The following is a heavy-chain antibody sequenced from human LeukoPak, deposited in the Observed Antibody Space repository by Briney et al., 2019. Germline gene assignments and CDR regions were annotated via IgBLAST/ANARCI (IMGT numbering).Heavy chain of an antibody. Sequence: PGGSLRLSCAASGFTFGSYGIHWVRQAPGKGLEWVAFIRYDGSNKYYADSVKGRFTISRDNSKNTLYLQMNSLRVEDTAVYYCAKEVRYSGSPFDPWGQGTLVTVSS. CDR3: AKEVRYSGSPFDP. J-gene: IGHJ5*02. V-gene: IGHV3-30*02. CDR1: GFTFGSYG. CDR2: IRYDGSNK. D-gene: IGHD1-26*01.